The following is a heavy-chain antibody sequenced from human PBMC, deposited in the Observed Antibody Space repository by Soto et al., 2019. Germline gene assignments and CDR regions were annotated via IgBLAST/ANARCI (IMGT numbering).Heavy chain of an antibody. CDR1: GFTFSSYA. CDR2: ISGSGGST. Sequence: GGSLRLSCEASGFTFSSYAMSWVRQAPGQGLEWVSAISGSGGSTYYADSVKGRFTISRDNSKNTLYLQMNSLRAEDTAVYYCAKDIVPETSNYQFYGMDVWGQGTTVTVSS. CDR3: AKDIVPETSNYQFYGMDV. D-gene: IGHD4-4*01. V-gene: IGHV3-23*01. J-gene: IGHJ6*02.